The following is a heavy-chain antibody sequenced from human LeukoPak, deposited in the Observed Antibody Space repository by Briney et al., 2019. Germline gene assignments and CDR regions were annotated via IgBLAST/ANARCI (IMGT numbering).Heavy chain of an antibody. Sequence: SETLSLTCAVYGGSFSGYYWSWIRQPPGKGLEWIGEINHSGSTDYNPSLRSRVTISVDTSKNQFSLKLSSVTAADTAVYYCASATGDGDEYWGQGTLVTVSS. CDR3: ASATGDGDEY. CDR2: INHSGST. CDR1: GGSFSGYY. D-gene: IGHD7-27*01. J-gene: IGHJ4*02. V-gene: IGHV4-34*01.